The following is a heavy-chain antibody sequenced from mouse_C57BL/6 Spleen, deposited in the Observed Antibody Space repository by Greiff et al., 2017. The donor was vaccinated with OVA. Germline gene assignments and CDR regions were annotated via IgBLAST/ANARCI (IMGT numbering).Heavy chain of an antibody. Sequence: QVQLKESGPELVKPGASVKISCKASGYAFSSSWMNWVKQRPGKGLEWIGRIYPGDGDTNYNGKFKGKATLTADKSSSTAYIQLSSLTSEDSAVYFCARGNYGSSYVLYAMDYWGQGTSVTVSS. CDR2: IYPGDGDT. D-gene: IGHD1-1*01. CDR1: GYAFSSSW. CDR3: ARGNYGSSYVLYAMDY. J-gene: IGHJ4*01. V-gene: IGHV1-82*01.